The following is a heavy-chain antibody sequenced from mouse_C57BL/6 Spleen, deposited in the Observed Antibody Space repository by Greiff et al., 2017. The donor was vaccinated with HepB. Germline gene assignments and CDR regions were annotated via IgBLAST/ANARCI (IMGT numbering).Heavy chain of an antibody. CDR3: TPSTMITTDWYVDV. V-gene: IGHV14-1*01. CDR2: IDPEDGDT. Sequence: EVQLQQSGAELVRPGASVKLSCTASGFNIKDYYMHWVKQRPEQGLEWIGRIDPEDGDTEYAPKFQGKATMTADTSSNTAYLQLSSLTSEDTAVYYCTPSTMITTDWYVDVWGTGTTVTVSS. J-gene: IGHJ1*03. D-gene: IGHD2-4*01. CDR1: GFNIKDYY.